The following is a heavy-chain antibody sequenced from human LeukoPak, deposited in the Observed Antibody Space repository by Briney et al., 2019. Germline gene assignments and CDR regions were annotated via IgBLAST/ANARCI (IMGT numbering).Heavy chain of an antibody. CDR1: GFTFSSYS. D-gene: IGHD3-22*01. V-gene: IGHV3-21*04. CDR3: AREQYYYDSSGYYRCFYY. J-gene: IGHJ4*02. Sequence: GGSLRLSCAASGFTFSSYSMNWVRQAPGKGLEWVSSISSSSSYIYYADSVKGRFTISRDNSKNTLYLQMNSLRAEDTAVYYCAREQYYYDSSGYYRCFYYWGQGTLVTVSS. CDR2: ISSSSSYI.